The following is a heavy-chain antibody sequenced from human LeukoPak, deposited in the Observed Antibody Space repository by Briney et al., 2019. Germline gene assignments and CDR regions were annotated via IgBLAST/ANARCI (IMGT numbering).Heavy chain of an antibody. Sequence: GESLKISCKGSGYSFTSYWIGWVRQMPGKGLEWMGIIYPGDSDTRYSPSFQGQVTISVDQSISTAYLQWSTLKASDTAMYYCARQKSGYERPNYYYYMDVWGKGTTVTVSS. CDR2: IYPGDSDT. CDR1: GYSFTSYW. CDR3: ARQKSGYERPNYYYYMDV. D-gene: IGHD5-12*01. J-gene: IGHJ6*03. V-gene: IGHV5-51*01.